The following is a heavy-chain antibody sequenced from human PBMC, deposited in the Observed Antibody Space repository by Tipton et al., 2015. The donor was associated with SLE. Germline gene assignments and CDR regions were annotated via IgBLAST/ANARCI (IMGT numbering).Heavy chain of an antibody. CDR3: AKDKGLTGFQYYSMNV. V-gene: IGHV3-23*01. J-gene: IGHJ6*04. CDR1: GFTFSTNA. CDR2: ITGTSHTT. D-gene: IGHD1-14*01. Sequence: GSLRLSCTASGFTFSTNAMSWVRQAPGKGLEWVSTITGTSHTTYYAESVKGRFSVSRDKSKGTLWLQMSSLRVEDTAVYYCAKDKGLTGFQYYSMNVWGKGTKVTVSS.